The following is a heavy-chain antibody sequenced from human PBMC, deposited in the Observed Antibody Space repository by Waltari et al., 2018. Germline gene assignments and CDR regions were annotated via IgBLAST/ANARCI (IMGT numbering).Heavy chain of an antibody. CDR3: ARGDPSVYYTSHMDV. D-gene: IGHD3-3*01. J-gene: IGHJ6*03. CDR1: GYTFTDNY. Sequence: QVQLVQSGDEVKKPGASVKVSCKASGYTFTDNYMHWVRQAPGQGLEWMGWINPNNGGTNYAQKFQGRVTMTRDTSISTAFMDLSRLKSDDTAVYFCARGDPSVYYTSHMDVWGKGTTVTVSS. CDR2: INPNNGGT. V-gene: IGHV1-2*02.